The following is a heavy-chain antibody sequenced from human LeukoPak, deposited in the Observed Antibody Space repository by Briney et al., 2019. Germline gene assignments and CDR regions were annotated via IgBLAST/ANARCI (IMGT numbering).Heavy chain of an antibody. J-gene: IGHJ3*02. Sequence: PSGTLSLTCAVSGGSISSSHWWSWVRQPPGKGLEWIGEIYHSGSTNYNPSLKSRVTMAVDKPKNQFSLKLSSVTAADTAVYYCARGVRFCGDTSCYDAFNIWGQGTMVTVS. CDR2: IYHSGST. D-gene: IGHD2-2*01. CDR3: ARGVRFCGDTSCYDAFNI. V-gene: IGHV4-4*02. CDR1: GGSISSSHW.